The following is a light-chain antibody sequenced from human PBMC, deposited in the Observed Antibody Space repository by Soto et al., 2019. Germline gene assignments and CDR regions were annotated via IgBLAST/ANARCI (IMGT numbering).Light chain of an antibody. CDR2: GNS. CDR1: SSNIGAGYD. CDR3: QSYDSSLSGYVV. J-gene: IGLJ2*01. V-gene: IGLV1-40*01. Sequence: QSVLTQPPSVSGAPGQRVTISCTGSSSNIGAGYDVHWYQQLPGTAPKVLIYGNSNRPSGVPDRFSGSKSGTSASLAITGRQAEDEADYSCQSYDSSLSGYVVFGGGTKLTVL.